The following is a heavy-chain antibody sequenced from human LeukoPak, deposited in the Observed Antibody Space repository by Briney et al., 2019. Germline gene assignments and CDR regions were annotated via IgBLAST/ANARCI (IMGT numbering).Heavy chain of an antibody. CDR1: GFTFSSYS. D-gene: IGHD6-13*01. CDR2: ISSSSSYI. Sequence: KTGGSLRLSCAASGFTFSSYSMTWVRQAPGKGLEWVSSISSSSSYIYYADSVKGRFTISRDNAKNSLYLQMNSLRAEDTAVYYCARDRGSWYQLLDYWGQGTLVTVSS. CDR3: ARDRGSWYQLLDY. J-gene: IGHJ4*02. V-gene: IGHV3-21*01.